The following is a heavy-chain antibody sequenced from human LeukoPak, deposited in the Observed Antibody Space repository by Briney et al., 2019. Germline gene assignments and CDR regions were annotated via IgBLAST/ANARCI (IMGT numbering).Heavy chain of an antibody. V-gene: IGHV1-18*01. CDR1: GYTFTNYG. Sequence: ASVKVSCKTSGYTFTNYGISWVRQAPGLGLEWMGWISAYNGNTYYAQKLQGRVTMTTDTSTSTAYMELRSLRSDDTAIYYCARDLYYYGSGSYYDVFDVWGQGTMVTVSS. J-gene: IGHJ3*01. CDR2: ISAYNGNT. CDR3: ARDLYYYGSGSYYDVFDV. D-gene: IGHD3-10*01.